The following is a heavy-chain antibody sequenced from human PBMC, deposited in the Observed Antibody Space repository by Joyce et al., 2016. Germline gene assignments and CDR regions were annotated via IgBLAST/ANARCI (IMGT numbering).Heavy chain of an antibody. CDR1: GGSISSTYY. Sequence: QLQLQESGPGLVKPPETLSLTCTVSGGSISSTYYWGWIRQPPGKGLEWIGSIYYNGVSYHNPSLKGRVTLSVDTSKNQFSLNRSSVTAADTAVYYCARGRSPHDYWGQGTLVIVSS. CDR3: ARGRSPHDY. CDR2: IYYNGVS. V-gene: IGHV4-39*07. J-gene: IGHJ4*02.